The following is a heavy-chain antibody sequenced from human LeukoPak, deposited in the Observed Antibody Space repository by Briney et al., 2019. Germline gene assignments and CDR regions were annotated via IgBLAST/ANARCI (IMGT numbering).Heavy chain of an antibody. J-gene: IGHJ5*02. CDR2: ISAYNGNT. D-gene: IGHD6-19*01. CDR1: GYTFTSYG. V-gene: IGHV1-18*01. CDR3: ARAFYQWLVPLSNWFDL. Sequence: ASVKVSCKASGYTFTSYGISWVRQAPGQGLEWMGWISAYNGNTNYAQKLQGRVTMTTDTSTSTAYMELRSLRSDDTAVYYCARAFYQWLVPLSNWFDLWGQGTLVTVSS.